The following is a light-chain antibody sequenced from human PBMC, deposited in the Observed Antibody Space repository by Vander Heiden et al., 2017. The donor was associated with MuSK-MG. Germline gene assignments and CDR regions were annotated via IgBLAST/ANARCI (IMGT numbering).Light chain of an antibody. V-gene: IGLV3-19*01. J-gene: IGLJ1*01. CDR3: DSRDSSGDHYV. CDR2: GKN. CDR1: SLRIYY. Sequence: SSELTPDPAVSVALGQTVRITCQGDSLRIYYASWYQQKPGQAPILVIYGKNNRPSGISDRFSASNSGNTASLTITGAQAEEEADYYCDSRDSSGDHYVFGSGTKLTVL.